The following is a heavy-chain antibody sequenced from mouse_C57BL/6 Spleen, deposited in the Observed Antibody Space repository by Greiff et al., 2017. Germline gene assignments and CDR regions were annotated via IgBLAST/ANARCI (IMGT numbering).Heavy chain of an antibody. J-gene: IGHJ1*03. D-gene: IGHD1-3*01. V-gene: IGHV1-18*01. CDR2: INPNNGGT. CDR1: GYTFTDYY. Sequence: EVQLQQSGPELVKPGASVKIPCKASGYTFTDYYMDWVKQSHGKSLEWIGDINPNNGGTIYNQKFKGKATLTVDKSSSTAYMELRSLTSEDTAVYYCARRSKGGYFDVWGTGTTVTVSS. CDR3: ARRSKGGYFDV.